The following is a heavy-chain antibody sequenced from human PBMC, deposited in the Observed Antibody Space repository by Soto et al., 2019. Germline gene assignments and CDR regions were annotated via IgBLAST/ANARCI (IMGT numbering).Heavy chain of an antibody. CDR2: IYYSGST. Sequence: PSETLSLTCAVSGGSISSGGYSWSWIRQPPGKGLEWIGYIYYSGSTNYNPSLKSRVTISVDTSKNQFSLKLTSVTAADTAVYYLGRARFYVFYIGSPGGFAPGGRGTRVTFSS. V-gene: IGHV4-61*08. D-gene: IGHD3-3*01. CDR1: GGSISSGGYS. CDR3: GRARFYVFYIGSPGGFAP. J-gene: IGHJ5*02.